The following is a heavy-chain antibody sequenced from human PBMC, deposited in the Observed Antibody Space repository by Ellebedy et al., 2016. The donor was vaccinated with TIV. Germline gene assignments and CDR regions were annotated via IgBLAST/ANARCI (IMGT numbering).Heavy chain of an antibody. CDR3: ARDYYGSGSYSSD. CDR1: GFTFSDYT. J-gene: IGHJ4*02. CDR2: ISGSGGNT. V-gene: IGHV3-23*01. Sequence: GESLKISCAASGFTFSDYTMNWVRQAPGKGLEWVSAISGSGGNTNYADSGRGRFTISRDNSKNTLYLHMNSLRAEDTAVYYCARDYYGSGSYSSDWGQGTLVTVSS. D-gene: IGHD3-10*01.